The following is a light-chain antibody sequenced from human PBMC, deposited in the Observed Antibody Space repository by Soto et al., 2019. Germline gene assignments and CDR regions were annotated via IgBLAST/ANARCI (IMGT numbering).Light chain of an antibody. Sequence: EIVLTQSPGILSLSPGERATLSCRASQSVSSSYLAWYQQKPGQPPRLLIYDASSRATGIPDRFSGSGSGTDFTLTISRLEPEDFAVYYCQQCGSTSWTFGQGTKVDIK. CDR3: QQCGSTSWT. CDR1: QSVSSSY. V-gene: IGKV3-20*01. CDR2: DAS. J-gene: IGKJ1*01.